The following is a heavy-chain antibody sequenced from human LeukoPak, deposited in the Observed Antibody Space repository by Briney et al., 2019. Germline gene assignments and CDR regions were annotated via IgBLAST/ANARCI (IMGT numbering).Heavy chain of an antibody. CDR1: GFTFSSHG. CDR2: ISTSGGIT. J-gene: IGHJ1*01. CDR3: AKDGAWGRYKD. V-gene: IGHV3-23*01. Sequence: GGSLRLSCAASGFTFSSHGMNWVRQAPGEGLEWVSGISTSGGITYYTDSVKGRFTISRDNSKNTVSLQMNSLRGDDTAVYYCAKDGAWGRYKDWGQGTLVTVSS. D-gene: IGHD3-16*01.